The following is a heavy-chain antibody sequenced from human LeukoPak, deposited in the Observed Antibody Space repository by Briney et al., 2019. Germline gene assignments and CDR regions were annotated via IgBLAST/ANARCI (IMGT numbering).Heavy chain of an antibody. V-gene: IGHV3-53*01. Sequence: GGSLRLSCAASGFTFSSNYMSWVRQAPGKGLEWVSVIYSGGNTYYADSVKGRFTISRDNSKNTLYLQMNSLRAEDTAVYYCARDLGPYYDILTGYYGGYYFDYWGQGTLVTVSS. D-gene: IGHD3-9*01. CDR1: GFTFSSNY. J-gene: IGHJ4*02. CDR3: ARDLGPYYDILTGYYGGYYFDY. CDR2: IYSGGNT.